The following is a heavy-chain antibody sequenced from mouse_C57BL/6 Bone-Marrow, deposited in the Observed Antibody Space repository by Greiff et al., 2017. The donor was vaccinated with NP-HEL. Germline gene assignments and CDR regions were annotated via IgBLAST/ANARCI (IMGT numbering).Heavy chain of an antibody. Sequence: QVHVKQSGAELVKPGASVKISCKASGYEFSNYWMNWVKQRPGKGLEWIGQIYPGDGDTNYNGKSKDKATLTADKSSSTAYMQLSRLTSEDSAVYFCARGAYWGQGTLVTVSA. CDR3: ARGAY. V-gene: IGHV1-80*01. J-gene: IGHJ3*01. CDR2: IYPGDGDT. CDR1: GYEFSNYW.